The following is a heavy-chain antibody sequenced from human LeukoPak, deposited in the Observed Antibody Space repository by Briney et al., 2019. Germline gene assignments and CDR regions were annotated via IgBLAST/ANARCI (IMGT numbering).Heavy chain of an antibody. CDR1: GFTFSNAW. D-gene: IGHD2-8*01. Sequence: GGSLKLSCAASGFTFSNAWMSWVRQAPGKGLEWVGHIKSKTDGGTTDYAAPVKGRFTISRDDSKNTLYLQMNSLKTEDTAVYYCTTDRMIYATNWAVSWFDPWGQGTLVTVSS. CDR3: TTDRMIYATNWAVSWFDP. V-gene: IGHV3-15*01. CDR2: IKSKTDGGTT. J-gene: IGHJ5*02.